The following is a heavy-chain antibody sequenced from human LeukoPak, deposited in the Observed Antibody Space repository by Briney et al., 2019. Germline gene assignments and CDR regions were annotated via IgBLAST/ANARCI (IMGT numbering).Heavy chain of an antibody. CDR2: ISWNSGSI. D-gene: IGHD6-25*01. Sequence: GGSLRLSCAASGFTFDDYAMHWVRQAPGKGLEWVSGISWNSGSIGYADSVKGRFTISRDNAKNSLYLQMNSLRAEDTALYYCAKGGISYYYYYMDVWGKGTTVTVSS. CDR3: AKGGISYYYYYMDV. V-gene: IGHV3-9*01. J-gene: IGHJ6*03. CDR1: GFTFDDYA.